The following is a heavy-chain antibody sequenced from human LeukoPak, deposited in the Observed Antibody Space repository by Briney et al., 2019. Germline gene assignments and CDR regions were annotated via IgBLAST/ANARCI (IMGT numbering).Heavy chain of an antibody. CDR1: GGSFSGYY. Sequence: SETLSLTCAVYGGSFSGYYWSSIRQPPGKGLEWIGEINHSGSTNYNPSLKSRVTISVDTSKNQFSLKLSSVTAADTAVYYCARGHPPGYWGQGTLVTVSS. V-gene: IGHV4-34*01. CDR3: ARGHPPGY. J-gene: IGHJ4*02. CDR2: INHSGST.